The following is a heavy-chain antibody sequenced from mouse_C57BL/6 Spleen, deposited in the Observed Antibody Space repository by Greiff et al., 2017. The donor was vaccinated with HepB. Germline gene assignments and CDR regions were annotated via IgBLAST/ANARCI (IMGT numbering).Heavy chain of an antibody. CDR1: GYTFTSYW. D-gene: IGHD2-3*01. Sequence: QVQLQQPGAELVKPGASVKLSCKASGYTFTSYWMQWVKQRPGQGLEWIGEIDPSDSYTNYNQKFKGKATLTVDTSSSTAYMQLSSLTSEDSAVYYCARFYDGYYVAYWGKGTLVTVSA. V-gene: IGHV1-50*01. CDR2: IDPSDSYT. J-gene: IGHJ3*01. CDR3: ARFYDGYYVAY.